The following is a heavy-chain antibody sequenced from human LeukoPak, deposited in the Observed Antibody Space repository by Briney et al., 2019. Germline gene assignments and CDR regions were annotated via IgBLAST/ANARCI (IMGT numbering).Heavy chain of an antibody. CDR2: IYSGGST. CDR1: GLTVSSTY. CDR3: ARDLLEWYFDY. J-gene: IGHJ4*02. Sequence: GGSLRLSCAASGLTVSSTYMSWVRQTPGKGLEWVSVIYSGGSTYYADSVKGRFTISRDNSKNTLYLQMNSLRAEDTAVYYCARDLLEWYFDYWGQGTLVSVSS. D-gene: IGHD3-3*01. V-gene: IGHV3-66*01.